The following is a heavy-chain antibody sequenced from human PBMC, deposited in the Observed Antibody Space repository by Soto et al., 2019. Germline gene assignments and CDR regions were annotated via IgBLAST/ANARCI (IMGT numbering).Heavy chain of an antibody. CDR3: ARAAPRYCSGGSGYSVRDY. CDR1: GGCLGGYL. J-gene: IGHJ4*02. Sequence: PSETLSLTCAVYGGCLGGYLVCWVRQPPGKGLEWIGEINHSGSTNYNPSLKSRVTISVDTSKNQFPLKLSSVTAPDTAVYYCARAAPRYCSGGSGYSVRDYWAQRTPVTVSA. D-gene: IGHD2-15*01. V-gene: IGHV4-34*01. CDR2: INHSGST.